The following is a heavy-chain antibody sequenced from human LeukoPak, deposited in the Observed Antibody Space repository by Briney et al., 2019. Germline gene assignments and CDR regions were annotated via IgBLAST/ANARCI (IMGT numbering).Heavy chain of an antibody. CDR3: AREAPYSNYDWFDP. J-gene: IGHJ5*02. CDR2: ISPYSGNA. CDR1: GYIFFNYG. Sequence: ASVRVSCKASGYIFFNYGVTWVRQAPGRGLEWVGWISPYSGNATYAQKFQGRLTMTTDTSATTTYMDLRSLRSDDTAVYYCAREAPYSNYDWFDPWGQGTLVTVSS. V-gene: IGHV1-18*01. D-gene: IGHD4-11*01.